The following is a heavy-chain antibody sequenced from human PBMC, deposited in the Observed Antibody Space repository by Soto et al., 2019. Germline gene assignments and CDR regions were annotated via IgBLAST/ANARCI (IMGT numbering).Heavy chain of an antibody. CDR2: INPNSGGT. D-gene: IGHD3-10*01. J-gene: IGHJ6*03. CDR3: ARGLLWFGKTTTYYMDV. CDR1: GYTFTGYY. Sequence: GASVKVSCKASGYTFTGYYMHWVRQAPGQGLEWMGWINPNSGGTNYAQKFQGWVTMTRDTSISTAYMELSRLRSDDTAVYYCARGLLWFGKTTTYYMDVWGKGTTVTVSS. V-gene: IGHV1-2*04.